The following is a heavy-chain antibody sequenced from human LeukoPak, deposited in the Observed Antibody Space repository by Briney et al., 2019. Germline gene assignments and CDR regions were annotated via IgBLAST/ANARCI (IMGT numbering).Heavy chain of an antibody. CDR3: AKLHVVVTAFPGDY. V-gene: IGHV3-30-3*01. Sequence: GRSLRLSCAASGFTFSSYAMHWVRQAPGKGLEWVAVISYDGSNKYYADSVKGRFTISRDNSKDTLFLQMNSLRAEDTAVYYCAKLHVVVTAFPGDYWGQGTLVTVSP. D-gene: IGHD2-21*02. CDR2: ISYDGSNK. CDR1: GFTFSSYA. J-gene: IGHJ4*02.